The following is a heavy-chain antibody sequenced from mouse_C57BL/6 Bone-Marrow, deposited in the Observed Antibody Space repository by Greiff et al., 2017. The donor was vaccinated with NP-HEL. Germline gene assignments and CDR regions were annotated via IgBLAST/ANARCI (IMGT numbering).Heavy chain of an antibody. Sequence: EVQLQESGPGLVKPSQSLSLTCSVTGYSITSGYYWNWIRQFPGNKLEWMGYISYDGSNNYNPSLKNRISITRDTSKNQFFLKLNSVTTEDTATYYCARGRGSYYWGQGTTLTVSS. V-gene: IGHV3-6*01. J-gene: IGHJ2*01. CDR1: GYSITSGYY. CDR3: ARGRGSYY. CDR2: ISYDGSN. D-gene: IGHD1-1*02.